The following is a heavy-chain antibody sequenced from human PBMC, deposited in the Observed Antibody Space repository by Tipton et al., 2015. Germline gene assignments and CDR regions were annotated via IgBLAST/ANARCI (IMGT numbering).Heavy chain of an antibody. CDR3: ARWTDFYDSRGYVYFFDP. CDR1: GFSVSNSW. Sequence: SLRLSCAASGFSVSNSWMSWVRQAPGKGLEWVASIKNDGSDEFYLDSVKGRFTLSRDNTNNSLYLQMNSLRAEDTAVYYCARWTDFYDSRGYVYFFDPWGQGTLVTVSS. D-gene: IGHD3-22*01. V-gene: IGHV3-7*01. J-gene: IGHJ5*02. CDR2: IKNDGSDE.